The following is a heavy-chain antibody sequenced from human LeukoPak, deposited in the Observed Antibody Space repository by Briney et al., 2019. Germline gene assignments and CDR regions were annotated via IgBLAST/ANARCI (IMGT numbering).Heavy chain of an antibody. CDR3: AKDFGSGYFSKLYCDY. J-gene: IGHJ4*02. CDR2: ISGSGGST. D-gene: IGHD5-12*01. Sequence: GGSLRLSCAASGFTFSSYAMSWVRQAPGKGLEWVSAISGSGGSTYYADSVKGRFTISRDNSKNTLYLQMNSLRAEDTAVYYCAKDFGSGYFSKLYCDYWGQGTLVTVSS. CDR1: GFTFSSYA. V-gene: IGHV3-23*01.